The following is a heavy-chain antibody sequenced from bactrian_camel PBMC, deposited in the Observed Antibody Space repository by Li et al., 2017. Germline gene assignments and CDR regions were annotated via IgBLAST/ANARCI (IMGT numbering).Heavy chain of an antibody. CDR1: QDTTKRNA. CDR3: AADYYSGRSTVPSDYSY. D-gene: IGHD2*01. CDR2: IYGGGATYIERT. Sequence: HVQLVESGGGSVQAGGSLRLSCVAVQDTTKRNAMAWFRQSPGKEREGLAAIYGGGATYIERTYYADSVKGRFTISEDRAKNTVYLQMDALKPEDTAIYYCAADYYSGRSTVPSDYSYWGQGTQVTVS. J-gene: IGHJ4*01. V-gene: IGHV3-3*01.